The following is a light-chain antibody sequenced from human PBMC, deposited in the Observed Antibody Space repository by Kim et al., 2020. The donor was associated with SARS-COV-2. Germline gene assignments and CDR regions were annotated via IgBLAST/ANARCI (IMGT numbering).Light chain of an antibody. CDR1: SLRSYY. CDR2: GKN. J-gene: IGLJ3*02. CDR3: DSRDSSPNHLV. Sequence: SSELTQDPAVSVALGQTVRITCQGDSLRSYYANWYQQKPGQAPVLVIYGKNNRPSGIPDRFSGSSSGNTTSLTITGAQAEDEADYYCDSRDSSPNHLVFG. V-gene: IGLV3-19*01.